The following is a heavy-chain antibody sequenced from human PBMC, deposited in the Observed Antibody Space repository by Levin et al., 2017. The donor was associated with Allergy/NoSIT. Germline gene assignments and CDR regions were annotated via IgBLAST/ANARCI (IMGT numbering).Heavy chain of an antibody. CDR1: GFTFNTYS. CDR3: ARDRRSNWNYDSLNY. J-gene: IGHJ4*02. D-gene: IGHD3-9*01. CDR2: ISPSSDYI. V-gene: IGHV3-21*01. Sequence: GGSLRLSCAASGFTFNTYSMNWVRQAPGKGLQWVSSISPSSDYIYYADSVKGRFIISRDNAKNSLYLQVNSLRAEDTAVYYCARDRRSNWNYDSLNYWGQGTLVTVSS.